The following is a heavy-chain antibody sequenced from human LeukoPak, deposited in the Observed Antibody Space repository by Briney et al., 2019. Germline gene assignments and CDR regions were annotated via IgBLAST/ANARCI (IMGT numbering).Heavy chain of an antibody. D-gene: IGHD3-22*01. CDR3: ASTGGHSSGYYYPGY. Sequence: GGSLRLSCAASGFTFSSYAMSWVRQAPGKGREWVSAISGSGGSTYYADSVKGRFTISRDNSKNTLYLQMNSLRAEDTAVYYCASTGGHSSGYYYPGYWGQGTLVTVSS. V-gene: IGHV3-23*01. CDR2: ISGSGGST. CDR1: GFTFSSYA. J-gene: IGHJ4*02.